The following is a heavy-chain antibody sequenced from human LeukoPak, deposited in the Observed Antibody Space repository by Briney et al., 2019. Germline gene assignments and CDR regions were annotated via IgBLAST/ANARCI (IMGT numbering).Heavy chain of an antibody. CDR1: GGSISSNTYS. D-gene: IGHD3-10*02. Sequence: SETLSLTCAVSGGSISSNTYSWTWIRQPPGKGLEWIGYIYHSGNTYYNPSLKSRVIISEDRSKNHFSLKLSSVTAADTAVYYCARDPRMFGELLGGFDYWGQGTLVTVSS. V-gene: IGHV4-30-2*01. CDR2: IYHSGNT. CDR3: ARDPRMFGELLGGFDY. J-gene: IGHJ4*02.